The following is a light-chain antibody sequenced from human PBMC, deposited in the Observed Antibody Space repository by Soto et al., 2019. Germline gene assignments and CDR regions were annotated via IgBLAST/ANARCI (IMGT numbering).Light chain of an antibody. J-gene: IGKJ5*01. CDR3: QQRSNWPPAIT. Sequence: EIVLTQSPATLSFSPGERATLPCKASQSVSSYLAWYQQKPGKAPRLLIYDASNRATGIPARFSGSGSGTDFTLNISSLEPEDFAVYYCQQRSNWPPAITCGQGTRLEIK. V-gene: IGKV3-11*01. CDR1: QSVSSY. CDR2: DAS.